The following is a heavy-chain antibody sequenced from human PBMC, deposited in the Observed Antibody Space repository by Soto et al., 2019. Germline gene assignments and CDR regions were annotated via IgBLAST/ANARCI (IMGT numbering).Heavy chain of an antibody. CDR3: ARDYYDSSGHFHDAFDI. D-gene: IGHD3-22*01. Sequence: SETLSLTCAVSGGSISSGGYSWSWIRQPPGKGLEWIGYIYHSGSTYYNPSLKSRVTISVDRSKNQFSLKLSSVTAADTAVYYCARDYYDSSGHFHDAFDICGQGTMVTVSS. J-gene: IGHJ3*02. CDR1: GGSISSGGYS. V-gene: IGHV4-30-2*01. CDR2: IYHSGST.